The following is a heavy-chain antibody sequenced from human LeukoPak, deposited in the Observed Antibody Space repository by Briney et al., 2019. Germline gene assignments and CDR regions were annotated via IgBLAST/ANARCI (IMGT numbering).Heavy chain of an antibody. V-gene: IGHV3-74*01. CDR2: INTDTRGT. CDR1: GFTFTDYW. CDR3: AKGNNSLSFNFDY. D-gene: IGHD2/OR15-2a*01. Sequence: GGSLRLSCAASGFTFTDYWMHWVRQAPGKGLVWVSIINTDTRGTYYADSVKGRFTISRDNSKNSLYLQMSSLRVEDTAFYYCAKGNNSLSFNFDYWGQGTLVTVSS. J-gene: IGHJ4*02.